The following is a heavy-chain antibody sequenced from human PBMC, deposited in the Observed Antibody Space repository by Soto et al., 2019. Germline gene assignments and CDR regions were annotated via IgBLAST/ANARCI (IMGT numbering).Heavy chain of an antibody. D-gene: IGHD1-1*01. CDR1: GLTFTGSA. V-gene: IGHV3-23*01. Sequence: EVQLLESGGGLEQPGGSLRLSCVISGLTFTGSAMSWVRQAPGKGLEWLSAVSGPGGSTYYADSVKGRFTISRDNSKNTVYLQMNSLRVEDTALYYCAKGERDGYNFGAFDMWGQGTNVTVSS. J-gene: IGHJ3*02. CDR3: AKGERDGYNFGAFDM. CDR2: VSGPGGST.